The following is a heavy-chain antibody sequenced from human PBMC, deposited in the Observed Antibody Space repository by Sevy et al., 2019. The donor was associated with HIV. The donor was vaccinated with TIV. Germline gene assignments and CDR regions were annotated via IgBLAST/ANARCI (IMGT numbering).Heavy chain of an antibody. Sequence: SETLSLTCAVSGYSISSGYYWGWIRQPPGKGLEWIGSIYHSGSTYYNPSLKSRVTISVDTSKNQFSLKLGSVTAADTAVYYCARTAFWSGYYLGNFYYYYMDVWGKGTTVTVSS. CDR2: IYHSGST. CDR3: ARTAFWSGYYLGNFYYYYMDV. D-gene: IGHD3-3*01. CDR1: GYSISSGYY. J-gene: IGHJ6*03. V-gene: IGHV4-38-2*01.